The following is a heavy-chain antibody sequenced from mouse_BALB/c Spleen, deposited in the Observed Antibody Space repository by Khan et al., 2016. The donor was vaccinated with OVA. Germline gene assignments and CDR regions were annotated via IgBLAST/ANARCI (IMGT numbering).Heavy chain of an antibody. D-gene: IGHD1-2*01. V-gene: IGHV2-6-7*01. CDR1: GFSLTGYG. Sequence: VELVESGPGLVAPSQSLSITYTVSGFSLTGYGVNWVRQPPGKDLEWLGMIWSDGSTDYNSALKSRLSINKDNSKSQVFLKMNSLQTDDTARYFCARELRLGGFAYWGQGTLVTVST. J-gene: IGHJ3*01. CDR2: IWSDGST. CDR3: ARELRLGGFAY.